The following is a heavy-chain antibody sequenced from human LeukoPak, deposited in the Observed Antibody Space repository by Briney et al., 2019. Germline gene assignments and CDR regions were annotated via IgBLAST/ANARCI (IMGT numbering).Heavy chain of an antibody. Sequence: SETLSLTCAVYGGSFSGYYWSWIRQPPGKGLEWIGEINHSGSTYYNPSLKSRVTISVDTSKNQFSLKLSSVTAADTAVYYCARRDSSGWYVFDYWGQGTLVTVSS. CDR1: GGSFSGYY. V-gene: IGHV4-34*01. D-gene: IGHD6-19*01. CDR3: ARRDSSGWYVFDY. CDR2: INHSGST. J-gene: IGHJ4*02.